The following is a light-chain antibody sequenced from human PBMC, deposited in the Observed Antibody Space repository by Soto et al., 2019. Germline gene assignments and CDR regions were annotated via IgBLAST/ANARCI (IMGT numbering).Light chain of an antibody. CDR2: AAS. Sequence: DILMTQSPSSLSASVADRVTITCRASQSISSYLNWYQQKPGKAPKLLIYAASSLQSGVPSRFSGSGSGTDLTLTISSLQPEDFATYYCQQSYSTPLTFGGGTKVEIK. J-gene: IGKJ4*01. CDR1: QSISSY. CDR3: QQSYSTPLT. V-gene: IGKV1-39*01.